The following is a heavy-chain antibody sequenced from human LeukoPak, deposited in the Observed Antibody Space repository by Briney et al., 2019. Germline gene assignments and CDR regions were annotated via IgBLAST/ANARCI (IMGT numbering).Heavy chain of an antibody. V-gene: IGHV1-2*02. CDR2: INPNSGGT. J-gene: IGHJ4*02. D-gene: IGHD6-19*01. CDR3: ARAGIAVAGTFDY. Sequence: ASVKVSCKASGYTFTGYYMHWVRQAPGQGLEWMGWINPNSGGTNYAQKFQGRVTMTRDTSISTAYMELSRLRSDDMAVYYCARAGIAVAGTFDYWGQGTLVTVSS. CDR1: GYTFTGYY.